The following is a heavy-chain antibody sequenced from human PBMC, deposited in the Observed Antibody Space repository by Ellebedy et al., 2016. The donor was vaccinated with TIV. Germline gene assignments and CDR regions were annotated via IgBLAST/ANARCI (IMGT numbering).Heavy chain of an antibody. CDR1: GFTFSSYS. V-gene: IGHV3-48*01. CDR2: ISSSSSTI. CDR3: AREGAPYSSGWYDPPDY. J-gene: IGHJ4*02. Sequence: GESLKISXAASGFTFSSYSMNWVRQAPGKGLEWVSYISSSSSTIYYADSVKGRFTISRDNAKNSLYLQMNSLRAEDTAVYYCAREGAPYSSGWYDPPDYWGQGTLVTVSS. D-gene: IGHD6-19*01.